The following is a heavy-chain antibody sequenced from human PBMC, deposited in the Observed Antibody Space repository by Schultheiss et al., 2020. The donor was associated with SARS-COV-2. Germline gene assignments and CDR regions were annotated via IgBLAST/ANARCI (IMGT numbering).Heavy chain of an antibody. CDR3: AKDLVEMATIILDY. Sequence: GESLKISCAASGFTFSSYAMSWVRQAPGKGLEWVSAISGSGGSTYYADSVKGRFTISRDNSKNTLYLQMNSLRAEDTAVYYCAKDLVEMATIILDYWGQGTLVTVSS. CDR1: GFTFSSYA. J-gene: IGHJ4*02. D-gene: IGHD5-24*01. CDR2: ISGSGGST. V-gene: IGHV3-23*01.